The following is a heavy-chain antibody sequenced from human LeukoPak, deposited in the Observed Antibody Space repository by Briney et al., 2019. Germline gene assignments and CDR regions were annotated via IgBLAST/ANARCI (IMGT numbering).Heavy chain of an antibody. V-gene: IGHV4-4*07. CDR2: IYTSGST. D-gene: IGHD3-9*01. Sequence: SETPSLTCTVSGGSISSYYWSWIRQPAGKGLEWIRRIYTSGSTNYNPSLKSRVTMSVDTSKNQFSLKLSSVTAADTAVYYCARETDYDILTGYYIDYWGQGTLVTVSS. CDR3: ARETDYDILTGYYIDY. J-gene: IGHJ4*02. CDR1: GGSISSYY.